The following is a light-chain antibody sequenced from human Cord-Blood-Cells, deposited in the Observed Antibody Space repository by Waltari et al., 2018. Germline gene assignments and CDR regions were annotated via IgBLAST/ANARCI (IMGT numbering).Light chain of an antibody. CDR3: SSYTSSSTWV. CDR2: DGS. J-gene: IGLJ3*02. Sequence: QSALTQPASVSGSPEQSITISCTGTSSDVGGYTYVSWYQQHPGKAPKLMIYDGSNRPSGVSNRVSGSKSGNTASLTISGLQAEDEADYYCSSYTSSSTWVFGGGTKLTVL. V-gene: IGLV2-14*03. CDR1: SSDVGGYTY.